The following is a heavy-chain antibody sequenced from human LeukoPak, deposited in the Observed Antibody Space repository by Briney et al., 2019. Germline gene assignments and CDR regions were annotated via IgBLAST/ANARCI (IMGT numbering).Heavy chain of an antibody. CDR1: GGSFSGYY. Sequence: PSETLSLTCAVYGGSFSGYYWSWIRQPPGKGLEWIGEINHSGSTNYNPSLKSRVTISVDTSKNQFSLKLSSVTAADTAVYYCARGVVVPAATYYYYYYYMDVWGKGTTVTVSS. CDR2: INHSGST. CDR3: ARGVVVPAATYYYYYYYMDV. D-gene: IGHD2-2*01. J-gene: IGHJ6*03. V-gene: IGHV4-34*01.